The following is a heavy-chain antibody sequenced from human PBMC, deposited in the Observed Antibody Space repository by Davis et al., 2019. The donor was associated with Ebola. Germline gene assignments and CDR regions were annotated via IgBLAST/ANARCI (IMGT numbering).Heavy chain of an antibody. V-gene: IGHV3-7*03. J-gene: IGHJ6*02. Sequence: ESLKISCAASGFTFRSYWMSWGRQAPGKGLERVAKIKEGGSQKLEVDSVKGRFTISRDNAKDSLDLQMNSLRAEDTAVYYCARGSRNMDVWGQGTTVTVSS. CDR3: ARGSRNMDV. CDR1: GFTFRSYW. CDR2: IKEGGSQK.